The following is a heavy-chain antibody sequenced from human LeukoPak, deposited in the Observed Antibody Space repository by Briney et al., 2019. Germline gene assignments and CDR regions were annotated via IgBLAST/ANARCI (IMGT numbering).Heavy chain of an antibody. V-gene: IGHV3-30*02. CDR1: GFTFSSYG. CDR3: ARATGITMIRGGPRYDY. D-gene: IGHD3-10*01. CDR2: IRYDGSNK. Sequence: GGSLRLSCAASGFTFSSYGMHWVRQAPGKGLEWVAFIRYDGSNKYYADSVKGRFTISRDNAKNSQYLQMNSLGAEDTAVYYCARATGITMIRGGPRYDYWGQGTLVIVSS. J-gene: IGHJ4*02.